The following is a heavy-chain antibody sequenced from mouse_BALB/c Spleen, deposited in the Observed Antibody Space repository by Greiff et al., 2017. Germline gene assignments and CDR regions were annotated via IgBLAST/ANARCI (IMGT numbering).Heavy chain of an antibody. V-gene: IGHV1-15*01. Sequence: QVQLQQSGAELVRPGASVTLSCKASGYTFTDYEMHWVKQTPVHGLEWIGAIDPETGGTAYNQKFKGKATLTADKSSSTAYMELRSLTSEDSAVYYCTRWLLRSWFAYWGQGTLVTVSA. CDR3: TRWLLRSWFAY. D-gene: IGHD2-3*01. J-gene: IGHJ3*01. CDR2: IDPETGGT. CDR1: GYTFTDYE.